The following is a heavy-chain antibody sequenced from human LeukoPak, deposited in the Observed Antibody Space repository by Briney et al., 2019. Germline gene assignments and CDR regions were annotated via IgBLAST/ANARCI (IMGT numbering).Heavy chain of an antibody. Sequence: PSQTLSLTRTVSGGSISSGSYYWSWIRQPAGKGLEWIGRIYTSGSTNYNPSLKSRVTISVDTSKNQFSLKLSSVTAADTAVYYCARDQGYSNYYWGQGTLVTVSS. D-gene: IGHD4-11*01. J-gene: IGHJ4*02. CDR2: IYTSGST. V-gene: IGHV4-61*02. CDR3: ARDQGYSNYY. CDR1: GGSISSGSYY.